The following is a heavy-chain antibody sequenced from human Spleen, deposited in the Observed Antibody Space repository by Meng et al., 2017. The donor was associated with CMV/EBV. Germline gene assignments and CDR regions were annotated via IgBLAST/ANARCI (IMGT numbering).Heavy chain of an antibody. CDR1: RFTFRNYP. CDR2: ISYDGSNK. J-gene: IGHJ4*02. CDR3: AGGGSRILDY. Sequence: GESLKISCAASRFTFRNYPMHWVRQAPGRGLEWVAVISYDGSNKNYADSVKGRFTISRDNSKNTLYLQMSSLKAEDTAVYYCAGGGSRILDYWGQGTLVTVSS. D-gene: IGHD3-16*01. V-gene: IGHV3-30*04.